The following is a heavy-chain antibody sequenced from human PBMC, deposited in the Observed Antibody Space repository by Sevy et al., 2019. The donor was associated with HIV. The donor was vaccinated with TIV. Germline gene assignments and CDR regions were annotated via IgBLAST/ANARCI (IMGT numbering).Heavy chain of an antibody. Sequence: GGSLRLSCSASGFTFSSYAMHWVRQAPGKGLEYVSAISSNGGSTYYADSVKGRLTISRDNSKNTLYLPMSSLSAEDTAVYYCVKDFYGDYVSWFDPWGQGTLVTVSS. V-gene: IGHV3-64D*06. CDR2: ISSNGGST. CDR1: GFTFSSYA. CDR3: VKDFYGDYVSWFDP. J-gene: IGHJ5*02. D-gene: IGHD4-17*01.